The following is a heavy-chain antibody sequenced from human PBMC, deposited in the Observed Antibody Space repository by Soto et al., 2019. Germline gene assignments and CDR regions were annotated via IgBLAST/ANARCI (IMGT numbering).Heavy chain of an antibody. Sequence: PGGSLRLSCAASGFTFSSYSMNWVRQAPGKGLEWVSSIRSSSSYIYYADSVKGRFTISRDNAKNSLYLQMNSLRAEDTAVYYCARDSLAADYGGNPRGGYWGQGTLVTVSS. CDR2: IRSSSSYI. CDR1: GFTFSSYS. CDR3: ARDSLAADYGGNPRGGY. V-gene: IGHV3-21*01. J-gene: IGHJ4*02. D-gene: IGHD4-17*01.